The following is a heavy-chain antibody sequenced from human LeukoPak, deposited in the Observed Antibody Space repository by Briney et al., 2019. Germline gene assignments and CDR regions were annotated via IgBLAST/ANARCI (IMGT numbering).Heavy chain of an antibody. Sequence: PSQTLSLTCTVSGGSISSGDYYWSWIRQPPGKGLEWIGYIYYSGSTYYNPSLKSRVTISVDTSKNQFSLKLSSVTAADTAVYYCARAKVLLRYFDWLRAGAFDIWGQGTMVTVSS. CDR3: ARAKVLLRYFDWLRAGAFDI. CDR2: IYYSGST. D-gene: IGHD3-9*01. V-gene: IGHV4-30-4*01. J-gene: IGHJ3*02. CDR1: GGSISSGDYY.